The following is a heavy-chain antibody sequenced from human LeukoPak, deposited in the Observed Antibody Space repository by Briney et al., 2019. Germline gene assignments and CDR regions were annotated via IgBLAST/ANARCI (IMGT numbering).Heavy chain of an antibody. CDR3: AAISYSGTWPVGY. CDR2: ISAGGDTT. J-gene: IGHJ4*02. D-gene: IGHD6-25*01. V-gene: IGHV3-23*01. CDR1: GFTFSSYA. Sequence: GGSLRPSCAASGFTFSSYAMSWVRQAPGEGLEWVSGISAGGDTTYTADSARGRFTISRDNSNNTLYLQMNTLTAEDTAVYYCAAISYSGTWPVGYWGQGILVTVTA.